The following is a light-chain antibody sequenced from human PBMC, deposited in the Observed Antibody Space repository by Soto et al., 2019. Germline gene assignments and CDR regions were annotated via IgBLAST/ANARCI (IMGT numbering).Light chain of an antibody. Sequence: IVMTQSPATLSVSPGERATLSCRASRRVSSNLAWYQQKPGQAPRLLIYGASTRATGIPARFSGSGSGTEFTLTISSLQSEDFAVYYCQQYNNWPPLTFGGGTKVDIK. CDR2: GAS. CDR3: QQYNNWPPLT. J-gene: IGKJ4*01. CDR1: RRVSSN. V-gene: IGKV3-15*01.